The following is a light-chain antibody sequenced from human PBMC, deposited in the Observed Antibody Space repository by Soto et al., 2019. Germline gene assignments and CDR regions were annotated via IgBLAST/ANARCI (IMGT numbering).Light chain of an antibody. V-gene: IGKV3-15*01. Sequence: EVVMTQSPATLSVSPGERTGLSCRASQSVGSNLGWYQQKPGQAPRLLIYRASTRATGIPARFSGSGSGTEFTLTISSLQSEDIAVYYCQQYAKWPLTFGGGTKVEIK. CDR3: QQYAKWPLT. CDR1: QSVGSN. CDR2: RAS. J-gene: IGKJ4*01.